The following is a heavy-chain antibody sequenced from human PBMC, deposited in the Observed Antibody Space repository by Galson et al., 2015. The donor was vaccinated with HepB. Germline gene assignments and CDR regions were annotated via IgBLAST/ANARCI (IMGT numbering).Heavy chain of an antibody. CDR3: ARDSLTTYNWGFDWDY. J-gene: IGHJ4*02. V-gene: IGHV1-18*01. CDR2: ISPDNGNR. D-gene: IGHD1-20*01. Sequence: SVKVSCKASGYTFTRHGISWVRQAPGHGLEWVGWISPDNGNRNYAQRLQGRVTMTTDRSTTTAYMELRSLRSDDTAVYYCARDSLTTYNWGFDWDYWGQGTLVTVSS. CDR1: GYTFTRHG.